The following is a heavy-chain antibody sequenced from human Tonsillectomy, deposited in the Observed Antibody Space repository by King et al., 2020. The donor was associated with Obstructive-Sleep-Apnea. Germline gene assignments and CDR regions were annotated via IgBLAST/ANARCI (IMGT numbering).Heavy chain of an antibody. CDR1: GFTFSSSS. Sequence: VQLVESGGGLVQPGGSLRLSCAASGFTFSSSSMNWVRLAPGKGLEWVSYIRSGGRTIYYADSVKGRFTISRDNAKNSLNLQMNSLRVEDTAVYYCAKIRHYFENGGMDVWGQGTTVTVSS. D-gene: IGHD3-22*01. CDR2: IRSGGRTI. CDR3: AKIRHYFENGGMDV. V-gene: IGHV3-48*04. J-gene: IGHJ6*02.